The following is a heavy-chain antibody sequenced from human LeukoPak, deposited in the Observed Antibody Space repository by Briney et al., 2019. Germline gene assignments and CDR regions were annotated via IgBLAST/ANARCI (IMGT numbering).Heavy chain of an antibody. Sequence: GGSLRLSCAASGFTFSTTWMTWVRQAPGKGLERVGRVKSKNDGGTTDFAAPVKGRFTISRDDSKDTVYLQMNSLKTEDTAVYYCTTVSATGTPFLWGQGTLVTVSS. V-gene: IGHV3-15*01. CDR2: VKSKNDGGTT. D-gene: IGHD1-1*01. CDR3: TTVSATGTPFL. CDR1: GFTFSTTW. J-gene: IGHJ4*02.